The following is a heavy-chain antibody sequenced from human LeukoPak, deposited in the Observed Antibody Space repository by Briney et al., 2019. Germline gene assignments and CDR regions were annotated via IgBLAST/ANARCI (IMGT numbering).Heavy chain of an antibody. V-gene: IGHV4-34*01. CDR3: ARGTTLRDYYDSSGYYYGDH. CDR1: GGSFSGYY. D-gene: IGHD3-22*01. CDR2: INHSGST. Sequence: SETLSLTSAVYGGSFSGYYWSWIRQPPGKGLEWIGEINHSGSTNYNPSLKSRVTISVDTSKNQFSLKLSSVTAADTAVYYCARGTTLRDYYDSSGYYYGDHWGQGTLVTVSS. J-gene: IGHJ4*02.